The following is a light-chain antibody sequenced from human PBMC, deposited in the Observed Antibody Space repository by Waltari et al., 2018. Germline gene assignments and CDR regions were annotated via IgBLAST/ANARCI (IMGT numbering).Light chain of an antibody. CDR2: DVT. CDR3: CSYAGSITFWV. J-gene: IGLJ3*02. V-gene: IGLV2-11*01. Sequence: QSALTQPRSVSGSPGQSVTISCTGTSSDVGGYNYVSWYQHHPGKAPKLIIYDVTKRPSGLPDRFSAAKSVNTASLTISGLQAEDEADYYCCSYAGSITFWVFGGGTKLTVL. CDR1: SSDVGGYNY.